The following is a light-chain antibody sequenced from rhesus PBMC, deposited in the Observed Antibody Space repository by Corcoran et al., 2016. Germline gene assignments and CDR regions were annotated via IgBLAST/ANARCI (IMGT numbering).Light chain of an antibody. CDR2: EAS. CDR3: QQYYSFPWT. J-gene: IGKJ1*01. V-gene: IGKV1-25*01. Sequence: DIQMTQSPTSLSASVGDRVTITCRASPGITNDLAWYQQQPGEGPHLMIYEASSLQSGTPSRFSCSGSGTYFTLSISNLQPEDFATYFCQQYYSFPWTFGQGTKVDI. CDR1: PGITND.